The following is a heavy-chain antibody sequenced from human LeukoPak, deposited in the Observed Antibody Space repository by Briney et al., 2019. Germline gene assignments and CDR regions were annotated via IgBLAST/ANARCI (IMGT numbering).Heavy chain of an antibody. J-gene: IGHJ4*02. V-gene: IGHV1-24*01. CDR1: GYTLTELS. Sequence: ASVKVSCKVSGYTLTELSMHWVRQAPGKGLEWMGGFDPEDGETIYAQKFQGRVTMTEDTSTDTAYMELSSLRSEDTAVYYCATAVFGVVIIPNYFDYWGQGILVTVSS. CDR2: FDPEDGET. CDR3: ATAVFGVVIIPNYFDY. D-gene: IGHD3-3*01.